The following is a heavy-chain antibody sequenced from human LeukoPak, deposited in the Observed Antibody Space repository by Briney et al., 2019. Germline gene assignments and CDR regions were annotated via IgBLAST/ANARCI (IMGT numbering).Heavy chain of an antibody. CDR1: GGTFGGYG. Sequence: EASLKVSCKASGGTFGGYGISWVREAPGQGLEWMGGILPTSGVANYAQNFQGRLSITADESMSTLSMELRSLTSQDTAVYYCARDFGAYYGSGSYGYWGQGTLVTVSS. J-gene: IGHJ4*02. CDR3: ARDFGAYYGSGSYGY. V-gene: IGHV1-69*01. D-gene: IGHD3-10*01. CDR2: ILPTSGVA.